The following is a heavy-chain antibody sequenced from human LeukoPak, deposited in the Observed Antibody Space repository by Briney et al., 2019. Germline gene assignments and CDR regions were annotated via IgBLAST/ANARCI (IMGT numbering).Heavy chain of an antibody. Sequence: SETLSLTCAVYGGSFSGYYWSWIRQPPGKGLEWIGYIYYSGSTNYNPSLKSRVTISVDTSKNQFSLKLSSVTAADTAVYYCARHGHSAADDYWGQGTLVTVSS. CDR1: GGSFSGYY. D-gene: IGHD6-13*01. V-gene: IGHV4-59*08. J-gene: IGHJ4*02. CDR2: IYYSGST. CDR3: ARHGHSAADDY.